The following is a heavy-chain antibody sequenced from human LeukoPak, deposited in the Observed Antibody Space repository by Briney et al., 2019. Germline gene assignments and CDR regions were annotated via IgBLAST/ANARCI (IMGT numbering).Heavy chain of an antibody. Sequence: SVKVSCKASGGTFSSYAISWVRQAPGQGLEWTGGIIPIFGTASYAQKFQGRVTISADESTITAYMELSSLRSEDTAVYYCAREDWNPPYYYYGMGVWGQGTMVTVSS. V-gene: IGHV1-69*13. CDR1: GGTFSSYA. CDR2: IIPIFGTA. D-gene: IGHD1-1*01. J-gene: IGHJ6*02. CDR3: AREDWNPPYYYYGMGV.